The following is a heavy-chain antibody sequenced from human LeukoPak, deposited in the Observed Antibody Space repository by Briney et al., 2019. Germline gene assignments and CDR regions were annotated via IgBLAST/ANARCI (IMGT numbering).Heavy chain of an antibody. V-gene: IGHV1-18*01. Sequence: ASVKVSCKASGYTFTSYGISWVRQAPGQGLEWMGWISTYNGNTNYAQKLQDRVTMTTDTSTSTAYMELSSLTSDDTAVYYCARVHLSGFMDVWGKGTTVTVSS. CDR2: ISTYNGNT. CDR3: ARVHLSGFMDV. J-gene: IGHJ6*03. CDR1: GYTFTSYG.